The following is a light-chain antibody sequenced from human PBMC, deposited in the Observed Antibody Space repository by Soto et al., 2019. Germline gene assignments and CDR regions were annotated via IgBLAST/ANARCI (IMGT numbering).Light chain of an antibody. J-gene: IGLJ3*02. V-gene: IGLV2-14*01. CDR2: DVS. CDR1: SSDVGGYNY. CDR3: SSYTSSSTPGV. Sequence: QSALTQPASVSGSPGQSITISCTGTSSDVGGYNYVSWYQQHPGNAPKLMIYDVSNRPSGVSNRFSGSKSGNTASLTISGLQAEDEADYYCSSYTSSSTPGVFGGGTKVTVL.